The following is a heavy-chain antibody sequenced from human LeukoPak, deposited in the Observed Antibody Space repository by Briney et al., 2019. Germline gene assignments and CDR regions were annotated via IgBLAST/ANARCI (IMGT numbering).Heavy chain of an antibody. CDR3: AKDGSDYGDYGHMDV. J-gene: IGHJ6*04. Sequence: GGSLRLSCAASGFTFSSYGMHWVRQAPGKGLEWVAFIRYDGSNKYYADSVKGRFTISRDNSKNTLYLQMNSLRAEDTAVYYCAKDGSDYGDYGHMDVWGKGTTVTISS. V-gene: IGHV3-30*02. D-gene: IGHD4-17*01. CDR1: GFTFSSYG. CDR2: IRYDGSNK.